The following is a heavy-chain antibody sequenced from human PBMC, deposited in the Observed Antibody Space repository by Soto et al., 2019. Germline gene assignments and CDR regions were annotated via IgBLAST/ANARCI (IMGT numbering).Heavy chain of an antibody. J-gene: IGHJ4*02. CDR1: GFSFHNHG. D-gene: IGHD3-10*01. CDR3: AKERLLWDLDY. V-gene: IGHV3-30*18. CDR2: ISQDGSNK. Sequence: QVQVVESGGGVVQPGGSLTLSCAASGFSFHNHGMHWVRQAPGKGLEWLAVISQDGSNKYYADSVKGRFTISRDNSKNTLYLEMDSLRGDDTAVYSCAKERLLWDLDYWGQGTLVTVSS.